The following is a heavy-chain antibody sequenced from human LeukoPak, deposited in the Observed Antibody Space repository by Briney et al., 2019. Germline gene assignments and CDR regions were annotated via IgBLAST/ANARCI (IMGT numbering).Heavy chain of an antibody. V-gene: IGHV1-2*02. D-gene: IGHD3-22*01. CDR3: ARVSTMIVVATTGAFDI. CDR2: INPNSGGT. CDR1: GYTFTGYY. Sequence: EASVKVSCKASGYTFTGYYVHWVRQAPGQGLEWMGWINPNSGGTNYAQKFQGRVTMTRDTSISTAYMELSRLRSDNTAVYYCARVSTMIVVATTGAFDIWGQGTMVTVSS. J-gene: IGHJ3*02.